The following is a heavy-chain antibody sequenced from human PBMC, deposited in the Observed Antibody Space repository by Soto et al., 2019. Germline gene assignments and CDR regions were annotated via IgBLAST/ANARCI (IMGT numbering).Heavy chain of an antibody. D-gene: IGHD6-6*01. Sequence: QVQLVQSGAEVKKPGASVKVSCKASGYSLTSYYMHWVRQAPGQGLEWMGIINPSGGSTRYAQKFQGRVTMTRDTSTSTVYMELSSLRSEDTAVYYCASEYSSSYRYGMDVWCQGTTVTVSS. CDR3: ASEYSSSYRYGMDV. V-gene: IGHV1-46*01. CDR2: INPSGGST. CDR1: GYSLTSYY. J-gene: IGHJ6*02.